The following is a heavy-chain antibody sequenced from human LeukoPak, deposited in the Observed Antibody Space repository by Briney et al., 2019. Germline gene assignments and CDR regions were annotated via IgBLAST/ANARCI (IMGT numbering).Heavy chain of an antibody. Sequence: SETLSLTCTVSGGSISSYYWSWIRQPAGKGLEWIGRIYSRGSTNYNPSLKSRVTMSVDMSKNQFSLSLNSVTAADTAVYYCARGAPESYYYGSGSYFGYWGQGTLVTVSS. CDR1: GGSISSYY. J-gene: IGHJ4*02. D-gene: IGHD3-10*01. CDR3: ARGAPESYYYGSGSYFGY. CDR2: IYSRGST. V-gene: IGHV4-4*07.